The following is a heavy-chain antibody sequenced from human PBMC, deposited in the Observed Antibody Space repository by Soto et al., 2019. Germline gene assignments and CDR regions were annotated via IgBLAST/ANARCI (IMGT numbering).Heavy chain of an antibody. V-gene: IGHV5-51*01. CDR3: AGDYYYDSSGLGAFDI. D-gene: IGHD3-22*01. CDR2: IYPGDSDT. CDR1: GYSFTSYW. J-gene: IGHJ3*02. Sequence: GESLKISCKGSGYSFTSYWIGWVRQMPGKGLEWMGIIYPGDSDTRYSPSFQGQVTISADKSISTAYLQWSSLKASDTAMYYCAGDYYYDSSGLGAFDIWGQGTMVTVSS.